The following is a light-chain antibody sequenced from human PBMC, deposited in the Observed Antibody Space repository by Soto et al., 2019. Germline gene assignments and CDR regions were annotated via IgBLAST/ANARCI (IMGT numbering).Light chain of an antibody. J-gene: IGKJ1*01. V-gene: IGKV1-5*01. CDR3: QQYEGNPT. Sequence: DIQLTQSPSTLSASIGDRVVITCRASQTIDRWLAWYQQRPGLAPRLLIYDASTLESGVPSRFSGSGSETEFTLTISSLKPDDFATYHCQQYEGNPTFGQGTKV. CDR1: QTIDRW. CDR2: DAS.